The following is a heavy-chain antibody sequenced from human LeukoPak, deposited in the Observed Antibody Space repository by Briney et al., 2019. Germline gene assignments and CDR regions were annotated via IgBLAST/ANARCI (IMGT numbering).Heavy chain of an antibody. CDR1: GFTFSSYA. CDR2: ISGSGGGT. V-gene: IGHV3-23*01. D-gene: IGHD6-19*01. J-gene: IGHJ1*01. Sequence: GGSLRLSCAVSGFTFSSYAMSWVRQAPGKGLEWVAAISGSGGGTDYADSVKGRFTISRDNSKHRLYLQMNSLRAEDTAVYYCAKGEQWLVLYFQHWGQGTLVTVSS. CDR3: AKGEQWLVLYFQH.